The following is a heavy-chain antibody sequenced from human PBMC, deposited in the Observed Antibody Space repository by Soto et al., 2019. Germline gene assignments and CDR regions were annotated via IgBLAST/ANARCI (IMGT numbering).Heavy chain of an antibody. Sequence: EVQLVESGGGLVKAGGSLRLFCTASGFTFRNYNMNWVRQAPGKGLEWVSSISTGGANMFYADSVKGRFTISSDNAQNSLFLQIDSPRAEDTAVYYCARDIASPGGDYFDPWGQGTLVTVSS. V-gene: IGHV3-21*06. D-gene: IGHD2-21*01. J-gene: IGHJ4*02. CDR3: ARDIASPGGDYFDP. CDR1: GFTFRNYN. CDR2: ISTGGANM.